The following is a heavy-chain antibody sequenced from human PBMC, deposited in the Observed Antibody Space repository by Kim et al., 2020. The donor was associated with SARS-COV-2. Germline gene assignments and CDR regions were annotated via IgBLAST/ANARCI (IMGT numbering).Heavy chain of an antibody. CDR3: ASLFIVGDNWFDP. D-gene: IGHD1-26*01. CDR2: IYYSGST. J-gene: IGHJ5*02. CDR1: GGSISSSSYY. Sequence: SETLSLTCTVSGGSISSSSYYWGWIRQPPGKGLEWIGSIYYSGSTYYNPSLKSRVTISVDTSKNQFSLKLSSVTAADTAVYYCASLFIVGDNWFDPWGQGTLVTVSS. V-gene: IGHV4-39*01.